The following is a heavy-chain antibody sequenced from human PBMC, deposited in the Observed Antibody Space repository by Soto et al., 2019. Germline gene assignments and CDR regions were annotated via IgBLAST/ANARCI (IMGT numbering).Heavy chain of an antibody. J-gene: IGHJ4*02. CDR1: GYTFTSYA. D-gene: IGHD3-22*01. CDR3: ARPYYDSSGYYYFDY. V-gene: IGHV1-3*01. Sequence: ASVKVSCKASGYTFTSYAMHWVRPAPGQRLEWMGWINAGNGNTKYSQKFQDRVTITRHTSASTAYMELSSLRSEDTAVYYCARPYYDSSGYYYFDYWGQGTLVTVSS. CDR2: INAGNGNT.